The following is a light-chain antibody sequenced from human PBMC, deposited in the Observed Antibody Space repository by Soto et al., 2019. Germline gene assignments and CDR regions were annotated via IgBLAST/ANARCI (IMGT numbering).Light chain of an antibody. V-gene: IGLV1-40*01. CDR2: GNS. CDR3: QSYDGGLKGVV. J-gene: IGLJ2*01. CDR1: SSNIGAGYD. Sequence: QSVLTQPPSVSGAPGQRVTISCTGSSSNIGAGYDVHWYQQLPGTAPKVLIYGNSNRPSGVPDRFSGSKSGTSASLAITGLQVEEEADYYCQSYDGGLKGVVFGGGTKVTVL.